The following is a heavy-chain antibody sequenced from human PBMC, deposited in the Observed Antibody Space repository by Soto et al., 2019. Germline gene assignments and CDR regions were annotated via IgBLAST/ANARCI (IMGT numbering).Heavy chain of an antibody. D-gene: IGHD6-19*01. V-gene: IGHV4-31*03. Sequence: SETLSLTCTVSSGSITSVNSYWSWIRQFPGKGLEWIGYIYYSGSSYYNPSLKGRVTMSEDTSKKQFSLKLNSVTAADTAVYYCARGSSGWSSIRLDDWGQGTLVTVSS. CDR1: SGSITSVNSY. CDR3: ARGSSGWSSIRLDD. J-gene: IGHJ4*02. CDR2: IYYSGSS.